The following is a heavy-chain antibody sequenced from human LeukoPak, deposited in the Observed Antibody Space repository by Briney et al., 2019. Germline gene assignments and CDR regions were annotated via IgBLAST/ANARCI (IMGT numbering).Heavy chain of an antibody. CDR1: GGSISSDY. Sequence: SETLSLTCTVSGGSISSDYWSWIRQPAGTGLEWIGRIYSTGSAIYNPSLVSRVPMSVGSYMNQFFLDLTSLTAADTAVYYRARDRGYCSGTTRHPRFDPCVQGRLVTVCS. V-gene: IGHV4-4*07. D-gene: IGHD2-15*01. CDR3: ARDRGYCSGTTRHPRFDP. J-gene: IGHJ5*02. CDR2: IYSTGSA.